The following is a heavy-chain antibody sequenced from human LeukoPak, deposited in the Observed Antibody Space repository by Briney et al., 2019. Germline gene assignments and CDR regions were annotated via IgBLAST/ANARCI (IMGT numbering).Heavy chain of an antibody. CDR1: GFTFSSYS. CDR3: ARSVSSSWYLSIQTDYYYMDV. D-gene: IGHD6-13*01. Sequence: GGSLRLSCAASGFTFSSYSMNWVRQAPGKGLEWVSSISSSSSYIYYADSVKGRFTISGDNAKNSLYLQMNSLRAEDTAVYYCARSVSSSWYLSIQTDYYYMDVWGKGTTVTVSS. V-gene: IGHV3-21*01. CDR2: ISSSSSYI. J-gene: IGHJ6*03.